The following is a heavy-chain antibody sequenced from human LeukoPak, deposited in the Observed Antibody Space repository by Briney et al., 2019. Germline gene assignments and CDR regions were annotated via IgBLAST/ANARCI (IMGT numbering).Heavy chain of an antibody. CDR3: AKDKSRGYNYYGSGSYYTGPYFDY. J-gene: IGHJ4*02. V-gene: IGHV3-23*01. CDR1: GFTFSSYA. Sequence: GGSLRLSCAASGFTFSSYAMSWVRQAPGKGLEWVSAISGSGGSTYYADSVKGRFTISRDNSKNTLYLQMNSLRAEDTAVYYCAKDKSRGYNYYGSGSYYTGPYFDYRGQGTLVTVSS. CDR2: ISGSGGST. D-gene: IGHD3-10*01.